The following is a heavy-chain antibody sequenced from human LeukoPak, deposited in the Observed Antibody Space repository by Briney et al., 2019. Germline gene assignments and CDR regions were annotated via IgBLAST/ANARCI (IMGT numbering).Heavy chain of an antibody. CDR1: RFTFSDYS. V-gene: IGHV3-21*01. Sequence: PGGSLRLSCAASRFTFSDYSMNWVRQAPGKGLQWVASISSGSVYIYYADSMKGRFTISRDNAKNSMYLQMYSLRAEDTAVYYCALPHYYASAGTSDMDVWGRGTTVTISS. CDR3: ALPHYYASAGTSDMDV. CDR2: ISSGSVYI. J-gene: IGHJ6*03. D-gene: IGHD3-10*01.